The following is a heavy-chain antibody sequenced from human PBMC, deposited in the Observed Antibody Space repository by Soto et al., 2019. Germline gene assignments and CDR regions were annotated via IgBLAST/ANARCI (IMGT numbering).Heavy chain of an antibody. V-gene: IGHV3-21*01. J-gene: IGHJ3*02. CDR3: ARFTDFMGDAFDI. Sequence: EVQLVESGGGLVKPGGSLRLSCAASGFTFSSYSMNWVRQAPGKGLEWVSSISSSSSYIYYAVSVKGRFTISRDNAKNSLYPQLNSLRAEDTAVYYCARFTDFMGDAFDIWGQGTMVTVSS. CDR1: GFTFSSYS. D-gene: IGHD3-3*01. CDR2: ISSSSSYI.